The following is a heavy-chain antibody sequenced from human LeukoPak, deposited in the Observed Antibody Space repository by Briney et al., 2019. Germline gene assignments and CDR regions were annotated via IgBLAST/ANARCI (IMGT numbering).Heavy chain of an antibody. Sequence: PSETLSLTCTVSGGSISNYYWSWIRQPAGKGLEWIGRIYTSGSTNYNPSLKSRVTMSVDTSKNQFSLKLSSVTAADTAVYCCARDRYDSVYNWFDPWGQGTLVTVSS. J-gene: IGHJ5*02. D-gene: IGHD3-22*01. CDR1: GGSISNYY. CDR3: ARDRYDSVYNWFDP. CDR2: IYTSGST. V-gene: IGHV4-4*07.